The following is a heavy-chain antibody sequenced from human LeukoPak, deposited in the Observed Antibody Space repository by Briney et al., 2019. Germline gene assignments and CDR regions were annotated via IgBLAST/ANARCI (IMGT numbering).Heavy chain of an antibody. V-gene: IGHV3-74*01. CDR1: GFTFSSYW. CDR3: ARCGSGGWFDY. CDR2: INTDGSST. D-gene: IGHD6-19*01. J-gene: IGHJ4*02. Sequence: GGSLRLSCAASGFTFSSYWMHWVRQAPGKGLVWVSRINTDGSSTSYADSVKGRFTISRDNAKNTLYLQMNSLRAEDTAVFYCARCGSGGWFDYWGQGTLVTVSS.